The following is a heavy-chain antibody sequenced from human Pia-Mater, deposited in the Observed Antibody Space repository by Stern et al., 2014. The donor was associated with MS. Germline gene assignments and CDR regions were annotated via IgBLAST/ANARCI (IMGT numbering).Heavy chain of an antibody. Sequence: VQLLESGAEVKKPGSSVKVSCKASGGTFSSYAIRWVRHAPGQGLEWVGGIIPTIGISNHAQKFQGRVTITADKSTNTGYMELSSLRSEDTALYYCARDGGGVDIWGQGTMVSVSS. CDR1: GGTFSSYA. J-gene: IGHJ3*02. D-gene: IGHD2-8*01. V-gene: IGHV1-69*17. CDR2: IIPTIGIS. CDR3: ARDGGGVDI.